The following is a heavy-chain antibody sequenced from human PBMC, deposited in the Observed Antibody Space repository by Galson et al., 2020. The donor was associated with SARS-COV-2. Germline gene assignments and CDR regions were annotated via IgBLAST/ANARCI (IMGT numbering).Heavy chain of an antibody. CDR1: GFSFSNYE. D-gene: IGHD3-10*01. J-gene: IGHJ5*01. CDR3: ARASRFTLVRGVIIVDS. Sequence: GESLKISCAASGFSFSNYEMNWVRQAPGKGLEWVSYISSSGSSMYYADSVKGRFTISRDNAKDSLSLQMNSLRAEDTAVYYCARASRFTLVRGVIIVDSWGQGTLVTVSS. V-gene: IGHV3-48*03. CDR2: ISSSGSSM.